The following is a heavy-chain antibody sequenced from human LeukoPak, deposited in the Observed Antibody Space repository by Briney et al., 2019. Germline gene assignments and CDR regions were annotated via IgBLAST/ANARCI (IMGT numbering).Heavy chain of an antibody. V-gene: IGHV3-30*18. CDR3: AKDITMVRGVFDAWDY. CDR1: GFTFSSYG. CDR2: ISYDGSNK. J-gene: IGHJ4*02. D-gene: IGHD3-10*01. Sequence: GGSLRLSCAASGFTFSSYGMHWVRQAPGKGLEWVAVISYDGSNKYYADSVKGRFTISRDNSKNTLYLQMNSLRAEDTAVYYCAKDITMVRGVFDAWDYWGQGTLVTVSS.